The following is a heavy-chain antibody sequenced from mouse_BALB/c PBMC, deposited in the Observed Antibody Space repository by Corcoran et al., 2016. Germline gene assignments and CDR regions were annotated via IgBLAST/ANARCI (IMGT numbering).Heavy chain of an antibody. Sequence: LVKTGATVKISCKASGYSFTGYNMHWVKQSHGKSLEWIGYISCYNGATSYNQKFKGKATFTVDTSSSTAYMQFNSLTSEDSAVYYCARYGNPYWYIDVWGAGTTVTVSS. CDR1: GYSFTGYN. CDR2: ISCYNGAT. V-gene: IGHV1S34*01. CDR3: ARYGNPYWYIDV. D-gene: IGHD2-1*01. J-gene: IGHJ1*01.